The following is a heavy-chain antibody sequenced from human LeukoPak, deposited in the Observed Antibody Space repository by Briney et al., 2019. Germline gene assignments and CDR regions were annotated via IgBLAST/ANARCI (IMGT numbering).Heavy chain of an antibody. D-gene: IGHD5-18*01. CDR3: ARDNEQLWFPYYYYYYYMDV. V-gene: IGHV1-18*01. J-gene: IGHJ6*03. CDR2: ISAYNGNT. CDR1: GYTFTSYG. Sequence: GASVKVSCKASGYTFTSYGISWVRQAPGQGLEWMGWISAYNGNTNYAQKLQGRVTMTTDTSTSTAYMELRSLRSDDTAVYYCARDNEQLWFPYYYYYYYMDVWGKGTTVTVSS.